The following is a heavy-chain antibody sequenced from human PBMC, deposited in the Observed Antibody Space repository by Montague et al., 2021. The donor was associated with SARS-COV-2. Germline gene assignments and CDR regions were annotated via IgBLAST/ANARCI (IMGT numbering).Heavy chain of an antibody. Sequence: PALVKPTQTLALTCTFSGFSLSTSGMCVSWIRQPPGKALEWLARIDWDDDKHYSTSLKTRLTISKDTSKNQVVLTMTNMDPVDTATYYCARSSVVRGVSLDYWGQGTLVTVSS. CDR2: IDWDDDK. CDR3: ARSSVVRGVSLDY. V-gene: IGHV2-70*11. CDR1: GFSLSTSGMC. J-gene: IGHJ4*02. D-gene: IGHD3-10*01.